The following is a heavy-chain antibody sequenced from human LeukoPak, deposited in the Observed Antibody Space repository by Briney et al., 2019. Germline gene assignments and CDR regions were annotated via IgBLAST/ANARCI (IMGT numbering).Heavy chain of an antibody. V-gene: IGHV1-69*05. CDR3: AVGDPFNYYMDL. Sequence: SVKVSCKASGGTFSNYAISWVRQAPGQGLERMGGLIPLYGATNYTQRFQGRITITTDESTTTAYMELSSLRSEDTAVYFCAVGDPFNYYMDLWGKGTTVTVFS. D-gene: IGHD4-17*01. J-gene: IGHJ6*03. CDR1: GGTFSNYA. CDR2: LIPLYGAT.